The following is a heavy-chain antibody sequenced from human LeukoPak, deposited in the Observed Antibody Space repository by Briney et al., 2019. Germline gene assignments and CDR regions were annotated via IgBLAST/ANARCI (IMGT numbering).Heavy chain of an antibody. CDR3: AKEEGDTPCQH. D-gene: IGHD2-15*01. CDR2: INRDGTTT. J-gene: IGHJ1*01. V-gene: IGHV3-74*01. Sequence: PGGSLRLSCEASGFSFSSYWMHWVRQAPGKGLVWVSRINRDGTTTSYADSVKGRFTISRDNAKNTLYLQMNSLRAEDTAVYYCAKEEGDTPCQHWGQGTLVTVSS. CDR1: GFSFSSYW.